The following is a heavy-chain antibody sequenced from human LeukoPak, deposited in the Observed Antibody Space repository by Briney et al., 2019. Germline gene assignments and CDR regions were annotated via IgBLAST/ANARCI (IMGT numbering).Heavy chain of an antibody. CDR3: ASRDKGYCYGMDV. D-gene: IGHD5-24*01. V-gene: IGHV3-66*01. Sequence: PGGSLRVSCAASGFTVSSNYMSWVRQAPGKGLEWVSLIYSGGSTYYADSVQGRFTISRDNSKNTLYLQMKSLRAEDTAVYYCASRDKGYCYGMDVWGQGTTVTVSS. CDR2: IYSGGST. CDR1: GFTVSSNY. J-gene: IGHJ6*02.